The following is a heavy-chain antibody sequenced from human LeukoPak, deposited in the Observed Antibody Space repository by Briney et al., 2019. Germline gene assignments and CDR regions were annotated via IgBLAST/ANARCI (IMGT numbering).Heavy chain of an antibody. J-gene: IGHJ4*02. CDR3: ARRPRRGYDSSGYHYYFDY. V-gene: IGHV4-34*01. Sequence: ASETLSLTCAVYGGSFSGYYWSWIRQPPGKGLEWIGEINHSGSTNYNPSLKSRVTISVDTSKNQFSLKLSSVTAADTAVYCCARRPRRGYDSSGYHYYFDYWGQGTLVTVSS. D-gene: IGHD3-22*01. CDR2: INHSGST. CDR1: GGSFSGYY.